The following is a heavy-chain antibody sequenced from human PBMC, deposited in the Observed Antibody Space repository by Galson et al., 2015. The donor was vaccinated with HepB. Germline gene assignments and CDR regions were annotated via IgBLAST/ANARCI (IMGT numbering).Heavy chain of an antibody. CDR3: AGGRYSSSWYRLRVYYYYGMDV. CDR2: IYYSGST. Sequence: QVQLQESGPGLVKPSETLSLTCTVSGGSISSYYRSWIRQPPGKGLEWIGYIYYSGSTNYNPSLKSRVTISVDTSKNQFSLKLSSVTAADTAVYYCAGGRYSSSWYRLRVYYYYGMDVWGQGTTVTVSS. CDR1: GGSISSYY. V-gene: IGHV4-59*01. J-gene: IGHJ6*02. D-gene: IGHD6-13*01.